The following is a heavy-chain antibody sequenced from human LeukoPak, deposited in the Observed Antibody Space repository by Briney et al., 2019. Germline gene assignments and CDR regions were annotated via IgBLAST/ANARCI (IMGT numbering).Heavy chain of an antibody. V-gene: IGHV3-21*04. D-gene: IGHD2-15*01. Sequence: GGSLRLSCAASGFTFSSYSMNWVRQAPGKGLEWVSSISSSSSYIYYADSVKGRFTISRDNAKNSLYLQMNSLRAEDMALYYCAKDYCSGGSCYYFDYWGQGTLVTVSS. CDR1: GFTFSSYS. CDR2: ISSSSSYI. J-gene: IGHJ4*02. CDR3: AKDYCSGGSCYYFDY.